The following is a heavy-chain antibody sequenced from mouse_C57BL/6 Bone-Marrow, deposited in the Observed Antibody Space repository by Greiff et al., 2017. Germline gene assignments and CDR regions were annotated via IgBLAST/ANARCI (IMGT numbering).Heavy chain of an antibody. J-gene: IGHJ4*01. CDR3: ARHLGLRHYYAMDY. Sequence: EVQVVESGGGLVQPGGSLKLYCAASGFTFSDYYMYWVRQTPEKRLEWVAYISNGGGSTYYPDTVKGRFTISRDNAKNTLYLQMSRLKSEDTAMYYCARHLGLRHYYAMDYWGQGTSVTVSS. D-gene: IGHD2-2*01. CDR1: GFTFSDYY. CDR2: ISNGGGST. V-gene: IGHV5-12*01.